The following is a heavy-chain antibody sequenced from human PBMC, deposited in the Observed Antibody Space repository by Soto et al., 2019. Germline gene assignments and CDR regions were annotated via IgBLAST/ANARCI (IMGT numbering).Heavy chain of an antibody. Sequence: QLHLPESGPGLVKPSETLSLTCTVSGGSISSSSYYWGWIRQPPGKGLEWIWSIYYSGSTYYNPSLKRRVTISVDTSKSSFSLKLSSVTAADPAVYSCARGEDWNFDYWGQGTMVTVSS. CDR3: ARGEDWNFDY. J-gene: IGHJ4*02. CDR1: GGSISSSSYY. V-gene: IGHV4-39*01. CDR2: IYYSGST. D-gene: IGHD1-1*01.